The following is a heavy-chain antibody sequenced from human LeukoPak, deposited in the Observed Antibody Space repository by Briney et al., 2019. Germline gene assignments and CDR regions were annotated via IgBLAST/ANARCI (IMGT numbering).Heavy chain of an antibody. V-gene: IGHV4-34*01. J-gene: IGHJ4*02. CDR3: ARRYDSSGYYYRPYDY. CDR2: INHSGST. D-gene: IGHD3-22*01. CDR1: GGSFSGYY. Sequence: SETLSLTCAVYGGSFSGYYWSWIRQPPGKGLEWIGEINHSGSTNYNPSLKNRVTISVDTSKNQFSLKLSSVTAADTAVYYCARRYDSSGYYYRPYDYWGQGTLVTVSS.